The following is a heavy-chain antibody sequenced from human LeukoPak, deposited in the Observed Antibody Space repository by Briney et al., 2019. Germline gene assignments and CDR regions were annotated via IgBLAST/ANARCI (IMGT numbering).Heavy chain of an antibody. J-gene: IGHJ5*02. CDR3: ARGVLGGDIVVVPAAITWFGELYSQFDP. CDR1: GYTFTSYD. Sequence: ASVKVSCKASGYTFTSYDINWVRQATGQGLEWMGWTNPNSGNTGYAQKFQGRVTMTRNTSISTAYMELSSLRSEDTAVYYCARGVLGGDIVVVPAAITWFGELYSQFDPWGQGTLVTVSS. V-gene: IGHV1-8*01. CDR2: TNPNSGNT. D-gene: IGHD2-2*01.